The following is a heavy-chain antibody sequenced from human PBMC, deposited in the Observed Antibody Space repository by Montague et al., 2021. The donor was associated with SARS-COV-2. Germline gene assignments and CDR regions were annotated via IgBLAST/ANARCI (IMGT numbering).Heavy chain of an antibody. CDR2: IYYSGST. CDR1: GGSISSYY. CDR3: AGDRGRFWHFDL. Sequence: SETQSLTCTVSGGSISSYYWNWIRQSPGKGLEWIGYIYYSGSTKYNPSLKSRVTISVDTSKSQMSLRLNSVTAADTAVYYCAGDRGRFWHFDLWGRGTLVTVSS. J-gene: IGHJ2*01. V-gene: IGHV4-59*01. D-gene: IGHD5-12*01.